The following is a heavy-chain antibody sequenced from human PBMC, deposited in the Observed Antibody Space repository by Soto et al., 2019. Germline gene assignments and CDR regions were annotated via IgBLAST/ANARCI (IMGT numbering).Heavy chain of an antibody. CDR2: IWYDGSKK. V-gene: IGHV3-33*01. Sequence: GGSLRLSCEASGFTFSSYGMHWVRQAPGKGLEWVAVIWYDGSKKYHGDSVMGRFTISRDNSKNTLYLQMNSLRDDDTAVYYCARSVVVPAALDYWGQGTPVTVSS. CDR3: ARSVVVPAALDY. J-gene: IGHJ4*02. D-gene: IGHD2-2*01. CDR1: GFTFSSYG.